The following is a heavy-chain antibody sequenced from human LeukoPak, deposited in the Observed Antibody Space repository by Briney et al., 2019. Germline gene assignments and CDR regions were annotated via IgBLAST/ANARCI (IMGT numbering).Heavy chain of an antibody. CDR2: MNPNSGNT. CDR3: AVYYYDSSGYYEASYYLDY. Sequence: ASVKVSCKASGYTFTSYDINWVRQATGQGLEWMGWMNPNSGNTGYAQKFQGRVTMTRNTSISTAYMELSSLRSEDTAVYYCAVYYYDSSGYYEASYYLDYWGQGTLVTVSS. CDR1: GYTFTSYD. D-gene: IGHD3-22*01. J-gene: IGHJ4*02. V-gene: IGHV1-8*01.